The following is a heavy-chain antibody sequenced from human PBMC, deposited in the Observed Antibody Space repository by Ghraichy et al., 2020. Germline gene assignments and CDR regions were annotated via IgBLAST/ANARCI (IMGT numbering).Heavy chain of an antibody. Sequence: SETLSLTCTVSGGSISSSSYYWGWIRQPPGKGLEWIGSIYYSGSTYYNPSLKSRVTISVDTSKNQFSLKLSSVTAADTAVYYCATHSHYYYYYMDVWGKGTTVTVSS. CDR1: GGSISSSSYY. V-gene: IGHV4-39*01. J-gene: IGHJ6*03. CDR3: ATHSHYYYYYMDV. CDR2: IYYSGST. D-gene: IGHD1-26*01.